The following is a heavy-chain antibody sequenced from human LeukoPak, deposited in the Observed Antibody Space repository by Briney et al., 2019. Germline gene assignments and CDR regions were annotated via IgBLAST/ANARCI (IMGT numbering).Heavy chain of an antibody. D-gene: IGHD3-3*01. CDR3: ARGQEYYGFWSGYRYYFDY. J-gene: IGHJ4*02. CDR1: GGSFSGYY. CDR2: INHSGST. Sequence: SETLSLTCAVYGGSFSGYYWSWIRQPPGKGLEWIGEINHSGSTNYNPSLKSRVTISVDTSKNQFSLKLSSVTAADTAVYYCARGQEYYGFWSGYRYYFDYWGQGTLVTVSS. V-gene: IGHV4-34*01.